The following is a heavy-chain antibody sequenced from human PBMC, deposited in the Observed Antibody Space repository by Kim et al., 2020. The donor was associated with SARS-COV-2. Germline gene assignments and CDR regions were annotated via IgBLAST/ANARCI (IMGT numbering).Heavy chain of an antibody. Sequence: SETLSLTCTVSGGSISSSSYYWGWIRQPPGKGLEWIGSIYYSGSTYYNPSLKSRVTISVDTSKNQFSLKLSSVTAADTAVYYCARHPRYFDWFVNFDPWGQGTLVTVSS. V-gene: IGHV4-39*01. CDR1: GGSISSSSYY. J-gene: IGHJ5*02. CDR2: IYYSGST. D-gene: IGHD3-9*01. CDR3: ARHPRYFDWFVNFDP.